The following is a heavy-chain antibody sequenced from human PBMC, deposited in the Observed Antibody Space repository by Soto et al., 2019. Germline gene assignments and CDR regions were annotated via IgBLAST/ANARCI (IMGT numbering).Heavy chain of an antibody. CDR1: GGSISGYC. J-gene: IGHJ5*02. D-gene: IGHD2-15*01. CDR2: IYSIGST. CDR3: ARQCRGVTCHWFVP. Sequence: SETLSLTCTVSGGSISGYCWSWLRQPPGKGLEWIGYIYSIGSTNYNPSLRSRVTISVDTSKNQFSLTLTSVTAADTAVYYCARQCRGVTCHWFVPWGQGTLVTVSS. V-gene: IGHV4-4*08.